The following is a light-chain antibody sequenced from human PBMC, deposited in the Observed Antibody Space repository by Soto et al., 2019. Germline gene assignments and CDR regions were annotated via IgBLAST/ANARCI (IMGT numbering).Light chain of an antibody. J-gene: IGKJ1*01. CDR1: QSVRNNY. CDR2: AAY. CDR3: KQYGTSPRT. Sequence: EIVLTQSPGTLSLSPGERATLSCRASQSVRNNYLAWYQQRPGQAPRLLIYAAYSRATGIQDRFSGSGSGTDFTLTISRLEPEDFAVYYCKQYGTSPRTFGQGTKVDI. V-gene: IGKV3-20*01.